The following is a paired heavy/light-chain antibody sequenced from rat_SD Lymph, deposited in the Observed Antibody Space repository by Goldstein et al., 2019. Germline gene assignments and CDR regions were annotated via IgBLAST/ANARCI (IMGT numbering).Light chain of an antibody. Sequence: EIVLTQSPTTIAASPGEKVTITCRASSSVSYMYWYQQKPGASPKPWTYDTSKLASGVPNRFSGSGSGTSYSLTINTMETEDAATYYCQQWSSTPPTFGAGTKLELK. J-gene: IGKJ2-1*01. CDR2: DTS. CDR1: SSVSY. V-gene: IGKV4S7*01. CDR3: QQWSSTPPT.
Heavy chain of an antibody. CDR1: GFTFSNYY. J-gene: IGHJ2*01. Sequence: EVQLVESGGGLVQPGRSLKLSCAASGFTFSNYYMAWVRQAPKKGLEWVATISTSGSRTYYPDSVKGRFTISRDNAKSSLYLQMNSLKSEDTATYYCARLATYYFDYWGQGVMVTVSS. D-gene: IGHD3-4*01. CDR3: ARLATYYFDY. V-gene: IGHV5-25*01. CDR2: ISTSGSRT.